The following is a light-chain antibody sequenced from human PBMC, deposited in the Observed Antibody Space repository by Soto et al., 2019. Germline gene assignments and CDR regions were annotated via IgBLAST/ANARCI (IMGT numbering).Light chain of an antibody. CDR3: VQGTRWPPFT. J-gene: IGKJ2*01. Sequence: VVMTQSPLSLPVTLGQPASISCKSSQTFVYRDGNTYLNWIQQRPGQSPRRLIYQVSHRDAGVPDRFSGSGSGTDFTLKISRVEAEDVGVYYCVQGTRWPPFTFGQGTKLEIK. V-gene: IGKV2-30*01. CDR2: QVS. CDR1: QTFVYRDGNTY.